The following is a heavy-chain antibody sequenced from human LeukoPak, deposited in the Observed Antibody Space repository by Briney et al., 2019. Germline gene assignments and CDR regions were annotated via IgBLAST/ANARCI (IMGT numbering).Heavy chain of an antibody. V-gene: IGHV4-39*01. CDR3: ARADREDAYNHRIDY. CDR1: GGSISSSSYS. CDR2: IFYNGDT. D-gene: IGHD5-24*01. J-gene: IGHJ4*02. Sequence: SETLSLTCTVSGGSISSSSYSWGWIRQPPGKGLEWIGSIFYNGDTYYNPPLKSRVTISVDTSKNQFSLKLSSVTAADTAVYYCARADREDAYNHRIDYWGQGTLVTVSS.